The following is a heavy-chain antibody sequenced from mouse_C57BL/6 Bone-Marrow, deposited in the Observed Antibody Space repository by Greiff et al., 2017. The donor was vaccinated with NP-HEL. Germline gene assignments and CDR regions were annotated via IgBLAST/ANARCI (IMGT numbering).Heavy chain of an antibody. Sequence: EVHLVESGGDLVKPGGSLKLSCAASGFTFSSYGVSWVRQTPDKRLEWVATISSGGSYTYYPDSVKGRFTISRDNAKNTLYLQMSSLKSEDTAMYYCARLGFAYWGQGTLVTVSA. CDR3: ARLGFAY. CDR2: ISSGGSYT. CDR1: GFTFSSYG. J-gene: IGHJ3*01. V-gene: IGHV5-6*01.